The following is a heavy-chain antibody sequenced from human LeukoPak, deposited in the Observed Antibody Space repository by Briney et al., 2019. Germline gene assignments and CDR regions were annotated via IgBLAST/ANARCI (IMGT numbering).Heavy chain of an antibody. CDR2: ISGSGGST. Sequence: QPGGSLRLSCAASGFTFSSYAMSWVRQAPGKGLEWVSAISGSGGSTYYADSVKGRFTISSDNSKNTLYLQMNSLRAEDTAVYYCAKNKDAGYSYGSDFDYWGQGTLVTVSS. D-gene: IGHD5-18*01. V-gene: IGHV3-23*01. CDR1: GFTFSSYA. J-gene: IGHJ4*02. CDR3: AKNKDAGYSYGSDFDY.